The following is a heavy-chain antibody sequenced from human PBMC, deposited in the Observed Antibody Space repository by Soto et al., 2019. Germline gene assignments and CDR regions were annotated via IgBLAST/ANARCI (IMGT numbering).Heavy chain of an antibody. D-gene: IGHD3-16*02. CDR1: GGTFSSYT. J-gene: IGHJ3*02. CDR2: IIPILGIA. Sequence: SVKVSCKASGGTFSSYTISWVRQAPGQGLEWMGRIIPILGIANYAQKFQGRVTITADKSTSTAYMELSSLRSEDTAVYYCARDKMITFGGVIVNGAFYIWGQGTMVTVSS. CDR3: ARDKMITFGGVIVNGAFYI. V-gene: IGHV1-69*04.